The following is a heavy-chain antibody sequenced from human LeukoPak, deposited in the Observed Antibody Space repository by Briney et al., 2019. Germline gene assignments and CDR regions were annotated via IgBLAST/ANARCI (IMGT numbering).Heavy chain of an antibody. CDR1: GYTFTSYA. D-gene: IGHD3-22*01. V-gene: IGHV1-3*04. CDR2: INTGNGNT. Sequence: ASVKVSCKASGYTFTSYAMHWVRQAPGQRLEWMGWINTGNGNTKYSQKFQGRVTITRDTSASTAYMDLSSLRSEDTAVYYCARESYYDSSGYPNWFDPWGQGTLVTVSS. J-gene: IGHJ5*02. CDR3: ARESYYDSSGYPNWFDP.